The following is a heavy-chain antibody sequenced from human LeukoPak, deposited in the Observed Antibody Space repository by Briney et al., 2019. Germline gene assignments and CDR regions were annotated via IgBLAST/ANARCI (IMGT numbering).Heavy chain of an antibody. J-gene: IGHJ4*02. D-gene: IGHD3-3*01. V-gene: IGHV3-23*01. CDR3: AKNSHYDFWSGYYTYYFDY. CDR1: GFTFSSYA. CDR2: ISGSGGST. Sequence: GGSLRLSCAASGFTFSSYAMSWVRQAPGKGLEWVSAISGSGGSTYYADSVKGRFTISRDNSKNTLYLQMNSLRAEDTAVYYCAKNSHYDFWSGYYTYYFDYWGQGTLVTVSS.